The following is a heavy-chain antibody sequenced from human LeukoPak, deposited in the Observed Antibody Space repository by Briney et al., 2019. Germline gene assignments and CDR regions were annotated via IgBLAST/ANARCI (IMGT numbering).Heavy chain of an antibody. D-gene: IGHD1-26*01. CDR1: GFTFSNYS. Sequence: PGGSLKLSCPAPGFTFSNYSVNWVRQAPGKGRDWVSSISSGSSYIYYADSVKGRFTISRDNAKNSLYLQMNSLRAEDTAVYYCARDPTPKWELLPYFDYWGQGTLVTVSS. V-gene: IGHV3-21*01. J-gene: IGHJ4*02. CDR3: ARDPTPKWELLPYFDY. CDR2: ISSGSSYI.